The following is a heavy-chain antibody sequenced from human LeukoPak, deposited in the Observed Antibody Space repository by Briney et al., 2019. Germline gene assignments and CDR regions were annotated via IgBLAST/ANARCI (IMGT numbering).Heavy chain of an antibody. J-gene: IGHJ6*03. V-gene: IGHV1-46*01. CDR1: GYTFTSYY. CDR3: ARGYYYYYYYMDV. Sequence: ASVKVSCKASGYTFTSYYMHWVRQAPGQGLEWMGIINPSGGSTSYAQKFQGRVTMTRDTSITTAYMELSRLRSDDTAVYYCARGYYYYYYYMDVWGKGTTVTVSS. CDR2: INPSGGST.